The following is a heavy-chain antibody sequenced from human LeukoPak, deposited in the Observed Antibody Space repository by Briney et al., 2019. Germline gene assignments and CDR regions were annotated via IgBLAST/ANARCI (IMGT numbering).Heavy chain of an antibody. CDR3: AKGGDYVHWYFDL. J-gene: IGHJ2*01. V-gene: IGHV3-21*01. D-gene: IGHD4-17*01. CDR1: GFTFSSYS. CDR2: ISSSSSYI. Sequence: GGSLRLSCAASGFTFSSYSMNWVRQAPGKGLEWVSSISSSSSYIYYADSVKGRFTISRDNAKNSLYLQMNSLRAEDTAVYYCAKGGDYVHWYFDLWGRGTLVTVSS.